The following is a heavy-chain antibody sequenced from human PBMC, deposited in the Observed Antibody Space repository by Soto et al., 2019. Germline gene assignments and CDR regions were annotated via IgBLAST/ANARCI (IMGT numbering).Heavy chain of an antibody. V-gene: IGHV4-31*03. D-gene: IGHD2-21*01. CDR1: GAALSSGNYY. Sequence: SETLSLTCSVSGAALSSGNYYWSWIRQVPGKGLEWIGHIYVTGAVDYNPSLRDRITISQDTSERQFSLNLRLVTAADTAVYYCARLRIATNNYKCLDPWGQGTLVTVSS. J-gene: IGHJ5*02. CDR2: IYVTGAV. CDR3: ARLRIATNNYKCLDP.